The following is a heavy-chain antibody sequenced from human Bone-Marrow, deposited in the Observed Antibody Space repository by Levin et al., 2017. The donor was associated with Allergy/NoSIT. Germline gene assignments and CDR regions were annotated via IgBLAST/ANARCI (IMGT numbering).Heavy chain of an antibody. V-gene: IGHV5-51*01. CDR3: ARLEGYGGTSAHYFDF. CDR1: GYIFTTYW. CDR2: IYPGDSDT. J-gene: IGHJ4*02. D-gene: IGHD5-12*01. Sequence: GESLKISCKGSGYIFTTYWIGWVRQKPGKGLEWMGIIYPGDSDTRYSPSFQGQVTISADESLSTAYLKWSSLEASDTAMYYCARLEGYGGTSAHYFDFWGQGTLVTVSS.